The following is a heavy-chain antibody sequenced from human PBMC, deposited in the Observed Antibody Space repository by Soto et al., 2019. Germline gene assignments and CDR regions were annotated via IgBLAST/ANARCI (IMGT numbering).Heavy chain of an antibody. J-gene: IGHJ4*02. D-gene: IGHD4-17*01. CDR3: ARVDYGDYYFDY. Sequence: ASGGTFSSYAISWVRQAPGQGLEWMGGIIPIFGTANYAQKFQGRVTITADESTSTAYMELSSLRSEDTAVYYCARVDYGDYYFDYWGQGTLVTVSS. CDR2: IIPIFGTA. V-gene: IGHV1-69*01. CDR1: GGTFSSYA.